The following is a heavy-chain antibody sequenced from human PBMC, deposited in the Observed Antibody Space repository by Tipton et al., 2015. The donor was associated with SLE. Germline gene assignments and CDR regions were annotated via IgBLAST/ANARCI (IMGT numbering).Heavy chain of an antibody. Sequence: TLSLTCAVYGGSFSGYYWSWIRQPPGKGLEWIGEINHSGSTNYNPSLKSRVTISVDTSKNQFSLKLSSVTAADTSVYYCASAAWDYDSSGSGAFDFWGQGTMVTVYS. CDR1: GGSFSGYY. D-gene: IGHD3-22*01. V-gene: IGHV4-34*01. J-gene: IGHJ3*01. CDR3: ASAAWDYDSSGSGAFDF. CDR2: INHSGST.